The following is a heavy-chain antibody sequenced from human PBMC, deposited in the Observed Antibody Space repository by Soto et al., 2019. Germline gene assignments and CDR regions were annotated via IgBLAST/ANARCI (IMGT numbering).Heavy chain of an antibody. J-gene: IGHJ4*02. CDR3: VKDLGCSGGSCYYDLFDY. V-gene: IGHV3-64D*08. CDR1: GFTFSSYA. D-gene: IGHD2-15*01. CDR2: ISSNGGST. Sequence: GGSLRLSCSASGFTFSSYAMHWVRQAPGKGLEYVSAISSNGGSTYYADSVKGRFTISRDNSKNTLYLQMSSLRAEDTAVYYCVKDLGCSGGSCYYDLFDYWGQGTLVTVSS.